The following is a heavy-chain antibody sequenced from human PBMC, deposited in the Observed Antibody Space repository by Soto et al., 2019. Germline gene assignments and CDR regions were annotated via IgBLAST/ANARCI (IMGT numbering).Heavy chain of an antibody. J-gene: IGHJ4*02. V-gene: IGHV1-69*13. CDR1: GGTFSSYA. D-gene: IGHD1-26*01. CDR2: SIPIFGTA. Sequence: GASVKVSCKASGGTFSSYAISWVRQAPGQGLEWMGGSIPIFGTANYAQKFQGGATSTADESTRTAYIELSSLRAEDTAVYYCAREMYGSCLDYWGQGTLVIVSS. CDR3: AREMYGSCLDY.